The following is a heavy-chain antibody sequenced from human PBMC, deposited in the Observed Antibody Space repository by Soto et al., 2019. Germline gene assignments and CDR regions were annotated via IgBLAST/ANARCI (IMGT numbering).Heavy chain of an antibody. V-gene: IGHV3-33*01. CDR1: GFTFSSYG. CDR3: ARDRYYDSSGTPSRYFDY. Sequence: GGSLRLSCAAAGFTFSSYGMDWVRQAPGKGLEWVAVLWYDGINKYYAASVKGRFTISRDNSKNTLYLQMNSMRAEDTAVYYCARDRYYDSSGTPSRYFDYWGQGTMVTVSS. CDR2: LWYDGINK. J-gene: IGHJ4*02. D-gene: IGHD3-22*01.